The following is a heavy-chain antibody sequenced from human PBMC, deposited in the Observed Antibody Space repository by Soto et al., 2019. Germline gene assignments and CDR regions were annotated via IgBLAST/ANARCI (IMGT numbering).Heavy chain of an antibody. J-gene: IGHJ4*02. CDR3: ARGRVIYNSGRSELDQ. D-gene: IGHD6-19*01. CDR1: GGTFSRYT. Sequence: QVQLVQSGAEVKTPGSSVRVSCKASGGTFSRYTLNWVRQAPGQGLEWMGGIIPRFGTRNYAPKLQDRVTIIADESTNTAYMELNSLMSEDTAVYYCARGRVIYNSGRSELDQWGQGTLVTVSS. CDR2: IIPRFGTR. V-gene: IGHV1-69*01.